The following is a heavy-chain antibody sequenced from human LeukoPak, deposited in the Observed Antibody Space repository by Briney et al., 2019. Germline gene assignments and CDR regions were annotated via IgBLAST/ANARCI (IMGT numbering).Heavy chain of an antibody. CDR1: GYSISSGYY. J-gene: IGHJ4*02. V-gene: IGHV4-38-2*02. D-gene: IGHD3-22*01. CDR3: ARVDGGYLSLN. Sequence: SETLSLTCTVSGYSISSGYYWGWIRQPPGKGLEWIGSIYHSGSTYYNPSLKSRVTISVDTSKNQFSLKLSSVTAADTAVYYCARVDGGYLSLNWGQGTLVTVSS. CDR2: IYHSGST.